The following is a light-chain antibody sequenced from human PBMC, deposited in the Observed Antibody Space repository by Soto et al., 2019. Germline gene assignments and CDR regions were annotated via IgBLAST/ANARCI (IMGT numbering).Light chain of an antibody. CDR1: QTISSW. J-gene: IGKJ1*01. Sequence: DIQMTRSPSPLSGSVGDRVTITCRASQTISSWLAWYQQKPGKAPKLLIYKASTLKSGVPSRFSGSGSGTDFTLTIRRLEPEDFAVYYCQQYGSSGTFGQGTKVDIK. V-gene: IGKV1-5*03. CDR2: KAS. CDR3: QQYGSSGT.